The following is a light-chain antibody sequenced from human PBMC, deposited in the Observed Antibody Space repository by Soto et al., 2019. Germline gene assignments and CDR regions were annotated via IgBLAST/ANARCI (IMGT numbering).Light chain of an antibody. V-gene: IGKV3-15*01. Sequence: EIVMTQSPATLSVSPGERAALSCRASQSISTNLAWYQQKPGQAPRLLISDASNRATGVPARFSGSGSGTDFTLTISSLQSEDFAVYYCQQYHHWPPRTFGQGTKV. CDR2: DAS. CDR1: QSISTN. CDR3: QQYHHWPPRT. J-gene: IGKJ1*01.